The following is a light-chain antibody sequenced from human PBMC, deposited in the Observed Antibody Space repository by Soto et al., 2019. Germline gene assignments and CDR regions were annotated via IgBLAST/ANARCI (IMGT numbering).Light chain of an antibody. Sequence: QPVLTQPPSVSGDPGQRVNISCTGNNSNLGAGYDVHWYQQLPGAAPTLVIFGNSNRPSGVPERFSGSKSGTSASLAITGLQAEDEADYYCQAYDYSLTAFVFGGGTKVTVL. CDR1: NSNLGAGYD. CDR3: QAYDYSLTAFV. CDR2: GNS. J-gene: IGLJ3*02. V-gene: IGLV1-40*01.